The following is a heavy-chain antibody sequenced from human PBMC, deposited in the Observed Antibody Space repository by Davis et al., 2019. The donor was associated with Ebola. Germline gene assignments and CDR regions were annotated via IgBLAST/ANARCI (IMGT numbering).Heavy chain of an antibody. CDR2: ISAYNGNT. CDR1: GYTFTSYA. D-gene: IGHD6-19*01. J-gene: IGHJ4*01. Sequence: ASVKVSCKASGYTFTSYAMHWVRQAPGQGLEWMGWISAYNGNTNYAQKLQGRVTMTTDTSTSTAYMELRSLRSDDTAVYYCASARIAVAGLSFDYWGQGTLVTVSS. CDR3: ASARIAVAGLSFDY. V-gene: IGHV1-18*01.